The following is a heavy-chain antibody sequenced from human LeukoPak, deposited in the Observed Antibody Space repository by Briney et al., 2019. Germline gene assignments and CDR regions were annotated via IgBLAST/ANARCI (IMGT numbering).Heavy chain of an antibody. V-gene: IGHV3-21*01. CDR2: ISSSSSYI. CDR3: ARADWNYVRGD. D-gene: IGHD1-7*01. Sequence: PGGSLRLSCAASGFTFSSYSMNWVRQAPGKGLEWVSSISSSSSYIHYADSVKGRFTISRDNAKNSLYLQMNSLRAEDSAVYYCARADWNYVRGDWGQGTLVTVSS. J-gene: IGHJ4*02. CDR1: GFTFSSYS.